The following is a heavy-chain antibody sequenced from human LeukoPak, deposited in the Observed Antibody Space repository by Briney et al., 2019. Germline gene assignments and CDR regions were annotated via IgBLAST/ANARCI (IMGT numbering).Heavy chain of an antibody. Sequence: ASVKVSCKASGGTFSSYAISWVRQAPGQGLEWMGRIIPILGIANYAQKFQGRVTITADKSTSTAYMELSSLRSEDTAVYYCARGLSSGGIDYWGQGTLVTVSS. V-gene: IGHV1-69*04. CDR1: GGTFSSYA. J-gene: IGHJ4*02. CDR2: IIPILGIA. D-gene: IGHD3-10*01. CDR3: ARGLSSGGIDY.